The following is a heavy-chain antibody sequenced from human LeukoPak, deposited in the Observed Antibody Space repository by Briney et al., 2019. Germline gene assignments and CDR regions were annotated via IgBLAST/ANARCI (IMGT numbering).Heavy chain of an antibody. D-gene: IGHD6-13*01. J-gene: IGHJ4*02. CDR2: ISSSSSTI. V-gene: IGHV3-48*04. CDR1: GFTFSSYS. Sequence: GGSLRLSCAASGFTFSSYSMNWVRQAPGKGLEWVSYISSSSSTIYYADSVKGRFTISRDNAKNSLYLQMNSLRAEDTAVYYCARDIPSPFTAAAGTPFDYWGRGTLVTVSS. CDR3: ARDIPSPFTAAAGTPFDY.